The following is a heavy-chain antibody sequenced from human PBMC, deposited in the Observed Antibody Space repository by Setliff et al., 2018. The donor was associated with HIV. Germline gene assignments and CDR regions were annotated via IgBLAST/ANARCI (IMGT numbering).Heavy chain of an antibody. V-gene: IGHV5-51*01. CDR3: ARIGDTSGYYFYIFDL. CDR2: IHPVDSDV. J-gene: IGHJ3*01. CDR1: GYIFTGYW. Sequence: GESLKISCQGSGYIFTGYWVGWVSQMAGKGLEWMGMIHPVDSDVRYSPSFEGQVTISADKSTSTAYLQWTGLKASDTAMYYCARIGDTSGYYFYIFDLWGQVTMVTVSS. D-gene: IGHD3-22*01.